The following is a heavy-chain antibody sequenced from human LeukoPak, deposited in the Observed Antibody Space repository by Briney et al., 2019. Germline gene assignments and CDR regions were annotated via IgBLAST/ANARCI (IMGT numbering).Heavy chain of an antibody. Sequence: PGGSLRLSCAASGFTFSSYSMHWVRQAPGKGLEYVSHMSPNGDNTYYADSVRGRFTISRDNSKNTLFLQMASLRAEDMAVYYCARGKTTPLDYWGQGTLVTVSS. V-gene: IGHV3-64*02. CDR3: ARGKTTPLDY. CDR1: GFTFSSYS. J-gene: IGHJ4*02. D-gene: IGHD2-15*01. CDR2: MSPNGDNT.